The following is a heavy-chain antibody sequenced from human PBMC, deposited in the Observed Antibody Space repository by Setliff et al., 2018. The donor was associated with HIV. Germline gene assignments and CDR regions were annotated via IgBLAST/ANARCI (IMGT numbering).Heavy chain of an antibody. CDR3: AKDRVSGWNNWFDP. J-gene: IGHJ5*02. D-gene: IGHD6-19*01. Sequence: GASVKVSCKASGYTFISYGVSWVRQAPGHGFQWMGWISPKYGGTNYAQNFQGRVTMTRDTSTSTVHMDLSSLRSEDTAIYYCAKDRVSGWNNWFDPWGQGTLVTVSS. CDR2: ISPKYGGT. V-gene: IGHV1-18*01. CDR1: GYTFISYG.